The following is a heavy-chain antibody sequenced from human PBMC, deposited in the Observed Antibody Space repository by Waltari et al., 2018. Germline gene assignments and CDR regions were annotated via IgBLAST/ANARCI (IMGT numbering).Heavy chain of an antibody. V-gene: IGHV4-34*01. CDR3: ARKVTATYYYYYYMDV. Sequence: QVQLQQWGAGLLKSSETLSLTCAVYGGSFSGYYWSWIRQPPGKGLEWIGEINHSGSTNYNPAPTSRVTISVDASKKQFSLQLSSVTAADSAVYFCARKVTATYYYYYYMDVWGKGTTVTIPS. D-gene: IGHD2-21*02. CDR1: GGSFSGYY. J-gene: IGHJ6*03. CDR2: INHSGST.